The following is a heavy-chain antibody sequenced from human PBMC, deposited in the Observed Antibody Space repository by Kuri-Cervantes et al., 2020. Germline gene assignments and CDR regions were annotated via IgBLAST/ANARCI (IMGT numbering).Heavy chain of an antibody. CDR1: GFSFRNYA. D-gene: IGHD1-14*01. V-gene: IGHV3-23*01. Sequence: GESLKISGAASGFSFRNYAMSWVRQAPGKGLDWVSVISDSGGSIFYADSVKGRFTISRDNSKNTLYLQMNSLRAEDTATYYCAKGKNNRYFDYWGQGTLVTVSS. CDR2: ISDSGGSI. CDR3: AKGKNNRYFDY. J-gene: IGHJ4*02.